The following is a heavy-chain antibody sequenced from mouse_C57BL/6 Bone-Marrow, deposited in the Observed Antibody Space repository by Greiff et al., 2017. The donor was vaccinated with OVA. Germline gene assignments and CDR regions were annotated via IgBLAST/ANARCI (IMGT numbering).Heavy chain of an antibody. CDR3: AREGGDYYGSSYGYWYFDV. CDR1: GFTFSDYY. V-gene: IGHV5-16*01. Sequence: EVKLVESEGGLVQPGSSMKLSCTASGFTFSDYYMAWVRQVPEKGLEWVANINYDGSSTYYLDSLKSRFIISRDNAKNILYLQMSSLKSEDTATYYCAREGGDYYGSSYGYWYFDVWGTGTTVTVSS. J-gene: IGHJ1*03. D-gene: IGHD1-1*01. CDR2: INYDGSST.